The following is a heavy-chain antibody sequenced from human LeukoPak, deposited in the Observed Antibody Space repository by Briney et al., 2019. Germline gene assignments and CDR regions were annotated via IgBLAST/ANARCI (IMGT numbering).Heavy chain of an antibody. J-gene: IGHJ6*02. CDR1: GFTFSSYA. Sequence: GGSLRLSCAASGFTFSSYAMHWVRQAPGKGLEWVAVISYDGSNKYYADSVKGRFTISRDNSKNTLYLQINSLRAEDTAVYYCARDLVWFGELSAYGMDVWGQGTTVTVSS. D-gene: IGHD3-10*01. V-gene: IGHV3-30-3*01. CDR3: ARDLVWFGELSAYGMDV. CDR2: ISYDGSNK.